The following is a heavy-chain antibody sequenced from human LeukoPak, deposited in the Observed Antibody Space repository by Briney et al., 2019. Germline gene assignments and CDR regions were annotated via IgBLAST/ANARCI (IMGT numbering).Heavy chain of an antibody. J-gene: IGHJ6*02. V-gene: IGHV3-23*01. CDR3: AKSLIPYYYYYGMDV. Sequence: GGSLRLSCAASGFTFSSYAMSWVRQAPGKGLEWVSAISGSGGSTYYADSVKGRFTISRDNSKNTLCLQMNSLRAEDTAVYYCAKSLIPYYYYYGMDVWGQGTTVTVSS. CDR2: ISGSGGST. CDR1: GFTFSSYA.